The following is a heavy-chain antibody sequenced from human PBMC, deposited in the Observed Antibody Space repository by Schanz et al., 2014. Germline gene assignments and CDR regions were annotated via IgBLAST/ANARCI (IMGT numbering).Heavy chain of an antibody. V-gene: IGHV4-31*03. D-gene: IGHD4-17*01. CDR2: ISYSGST. J-gene: IGHJ3*02. Sequence: QVQLQESGPGLVKPSQTLSLTCTVSGGSVSSGGDYWSWIRQHPGKGLEWIGFISYSGSTYYNPSLKSRVTISVDTTKNQFNLNLSTATAADTAVYYCARDRGHGDLPGDIWGQGTMVTVSA. CDR1: GGSVSSGGDY. CDR3: ARDRGHGDLPGDI.